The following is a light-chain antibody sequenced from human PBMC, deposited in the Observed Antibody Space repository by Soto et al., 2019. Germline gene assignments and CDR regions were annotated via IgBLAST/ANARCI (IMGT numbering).Light chain of an antibody. V-gene: IGKV3-15*01. CDR1: QNIYYN. Sequence: ILMTQSPATVSVSAGESATLSCRASQNIYYNVAWYQQRPGQAPRLLIYRASTRAPGVPARFSGSGSGTDFTLTISSLQPEDFTVYSCLQYHNLGAFGQGTKVEI. CDR2: RAS. CDR3: LQYHNLGA. J-gene: IGKJ1*01.